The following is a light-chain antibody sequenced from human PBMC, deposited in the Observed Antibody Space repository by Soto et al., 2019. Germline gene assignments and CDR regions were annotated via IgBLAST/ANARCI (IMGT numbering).Light chain of an antibody. V-gene: IGLV2-8*01. Sequence: QSVLTQPPSASGSPGQSVTISCTGTSSDVGGHNYVSWYQQHPGKAPKLMIYEVNKRPSGVPDRFSGSKSSNTASLTVSGLQAEDEADYYCSSYVSGNNFVFGTGTKLTVL. J-gene: IGLJ1*01. CDR1: SSDVGGHNY. CDR3: SSYVSGNNFV. CDR2: EVN.